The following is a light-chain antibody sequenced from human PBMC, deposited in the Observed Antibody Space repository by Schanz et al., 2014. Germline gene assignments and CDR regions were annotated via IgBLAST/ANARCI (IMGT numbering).Light chain of an antibody. J-gene: IGKJ4*01. V-gene: IGKV3-15*01. CDR3: QQYNNWPPLT. Sequence: EIVLTQSPGTLSLSPGERATLSCRASQSMSRNYLAWYQQKPGQAPRLLIYDASTRATGIPGRFSGSGSGTDFTLTISSLQSEDFAVYYCQQYNNWPPLTFGGGTKVEIK. CDR2: DAS. CDR1: QSMSRN.